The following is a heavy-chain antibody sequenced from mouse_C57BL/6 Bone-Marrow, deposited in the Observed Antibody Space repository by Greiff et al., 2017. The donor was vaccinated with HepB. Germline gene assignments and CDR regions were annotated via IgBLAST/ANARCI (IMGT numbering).Heavy chain of an antibody. CDR2: IYPRSGNT. J-gene: IGHJ4*01. D-gene: IGHD1-1*01. CDR3: ARDYGSSYVADYAMDY. Sequence: QVQLQQSGAELARPGASVKLSCKASGYTFTSYGISWVKQRTGQGLEWIGEIYPRSGNTYYNEKFKGKATLTADKSSSTAYMELRSLTSEDSAVYFCARDYGSSYVADYAMDYWGQGTSVTVSS. V-gene: IGHV1-81*01. CDR1: GYTFTSYG.